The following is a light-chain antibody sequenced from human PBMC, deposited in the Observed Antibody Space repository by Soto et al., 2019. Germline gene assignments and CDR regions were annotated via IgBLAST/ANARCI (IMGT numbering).Light chain of an antibody. V-gene: IGKV3-15*01. Sequence: EIVMTQSPATLSVSPGERATLSCKASQSVSSSLAWYQQKPGQAPRLLIYGASTRATGIPARFSGSGSGTEFTRTISSLQSEDFAVYYWQQYNNWPPMYTFGQGTKLEIK. CDR3: QQYNNWPPMYT. CDR1: QSVSSS. J-gene: IGKJ2*01. CDR2: GAS.